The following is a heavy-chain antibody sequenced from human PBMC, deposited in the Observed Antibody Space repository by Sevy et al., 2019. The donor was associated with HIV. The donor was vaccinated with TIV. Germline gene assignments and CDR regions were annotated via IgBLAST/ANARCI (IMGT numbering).Heavy chain of an antibody. D-gene: IGHD2-2*01. CDR2: ISGSGGST. CDR1: GFTFSSYS. CDR3: ANKPVVPAARYDY. J-gene: IGHJ4*02. Sequence: GGSLRLSCAASGFTFSSYSMNWVRQAPGKGLEWVSAISGSGGSTYYADSVKGRFTISRDNSKNTLYLQMNSLRAEDTAVYYCANKPVVPAARYDYWGQGTLVTVSS. V-gene: IGHV3-23*01.